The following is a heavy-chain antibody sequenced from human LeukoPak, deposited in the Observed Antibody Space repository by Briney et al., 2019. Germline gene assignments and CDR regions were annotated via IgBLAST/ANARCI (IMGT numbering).Heavy chain of an antibody. V-gene: IGHV3-7*01. CDR1: GFTFSSYE. CDR2: IKQDGSEK. J-gene: IGHJ4*02. D-gene: IGHD5-18*01. CDR3: ARVALSGYSYGYGDFDY. Sequence: GGSLRLSCAASGFTFSSYEMNWVRQAPGKGLEWVANIKQDGSEKYYVDSVKGRFTISRDNAKNSLYLQMNSLRAEDTAVYYCARVALSGYSYGYGDFDYWGRGILVTVSS.